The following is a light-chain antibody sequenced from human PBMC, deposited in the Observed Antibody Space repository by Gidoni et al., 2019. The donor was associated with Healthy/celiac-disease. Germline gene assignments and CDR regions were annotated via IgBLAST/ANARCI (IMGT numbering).Light chain of an antibody. CDR2: AAS. CDR1: QSISNY. CDR3: QKYNSALR. Sequence: IQMTQSPSSLSASVGDRVTITCRASQSISNYLAWYQQKPGKVPTLLIYAASTLQSGVPSRFSGSGSGTDFTITISSLQPEDVATYYCQKYNSALRFGGGTKVEIK. J-gene: IGKJ4*01. V-gene: IGKV1-27*01.